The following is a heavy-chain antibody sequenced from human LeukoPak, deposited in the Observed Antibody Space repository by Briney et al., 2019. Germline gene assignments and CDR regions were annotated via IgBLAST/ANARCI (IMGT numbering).Heavy chain of an antibody. J-gene: IGHJ4*02. CDR1: GGSFSGYY. V-gene: IGHV4-34*01. Sequence: SETLSLTCAVYGGSFSGYYWSWIRQPPGKGLELIGEINHSGSTNYNPSLKSRVTISVDTSKNQFPLKLSSVTAADTAVYYCAREWAVYSSGWNKAFDYWGQGTLVTVSS. D-gene: IGHD6-19*01. CDR3: AREWAVYSSGWNKAFDY. CDR2: INHSGST.